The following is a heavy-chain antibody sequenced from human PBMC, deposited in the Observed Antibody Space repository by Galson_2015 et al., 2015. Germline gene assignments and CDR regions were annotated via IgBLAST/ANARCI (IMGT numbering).Heavy chain of an antibody. Sequence: SVKVSCKASGYTFTGYYMHWVRQAPGQGLEWMGWINPNSGGTNYAQKFQGWVTMTRDTSISTAYMELSRLRSDDTAVYYCARDGDTASGDYYMDVWGKGTTVTVSS. CDR3: ARDGDTASGDYYMDV. D-gene: IGHD5-18*01. CDR2: INPNSGGT. J-gene: IGHJ6*03. CDR1: GYTFTGYY. V-gene: IGHV1-2*04.